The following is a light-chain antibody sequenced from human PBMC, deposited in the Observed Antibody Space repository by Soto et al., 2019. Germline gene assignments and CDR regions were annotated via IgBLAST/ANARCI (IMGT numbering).Light chain of an antibody. CDR1: QSLVSNH. V-gene: IGKV3-20*01. J-gene: IGKJ1*01. Sequence: EIVLTQSPGTLSLSPGERATLSCRASQSLVSNHLAWYQQKPGQAPRLLIYGASSRATGIPDRFSGSGSGTDFTLSMSRVEPEDFAVYYCQQYEIAPKTFGQGTKVEIK. CDR2: GAS. CDR3: QQYEIAPKT.